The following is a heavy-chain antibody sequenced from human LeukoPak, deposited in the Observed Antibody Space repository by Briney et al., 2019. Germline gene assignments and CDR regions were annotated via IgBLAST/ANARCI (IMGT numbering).Heavy chain of an antibody. J-gene: IGHJ6*02. CDR1: VGSFSGYY. V-gene: IGHV4-59*08. D-gene: IGHD3-22*01. CDR2: IYYSGST. CDR3: ARHLLHDSSGYYNPSVHYYYYGMDV. Sequence: PSETLSLTCAVYVGSFSGYYWSWIRQPPGKGLEWIGYIYYSGSTNYNPSLKSRVTISVDTSKNQFSLKLSSVTAADTAVYYCARHLLHDSSGYYNPSVHYYYYGMDVWGQGTTVTVSS.